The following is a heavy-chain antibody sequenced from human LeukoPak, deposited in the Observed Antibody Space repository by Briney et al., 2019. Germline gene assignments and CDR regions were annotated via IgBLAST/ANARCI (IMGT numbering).Heavy chain of an antibody. Sequence: ASVKVSCKASGGTFSSYAISWVRQAPGQGLEWMGGIIPIFGTANYAQKFQGRVTITADKSTSTAYMELSSLRSEDTAVYYCARFGSGSGSYYNGEFNYWGQGTLVTVSS. CDR3: ARFGSGSGSYYNGEFNY. CDR2: IIPIFGTA. J-gene: IGHJ4*02. D-gene: IGHD3-10*01. CDR1: GGTFSSYA. V-gene: IGHV1-69*06.